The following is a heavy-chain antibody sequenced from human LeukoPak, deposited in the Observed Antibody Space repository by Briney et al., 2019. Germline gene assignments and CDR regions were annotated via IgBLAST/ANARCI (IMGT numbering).Heavy chain of an antibody. D-gene: IGHD5-12*01. CDR3: ARGLRGYSGYGGPDY. CDR1: AGSISSGCYY. J-gene: IGHJ4*02. V-gene: IGHV4-31*03. CDR2: IYYSGST. Sequence: PSETLSLTCTVSAGSISSGCYYWSWIRQHPGKGLEWIGYIYYSGSTYYNPSLKSRVTISVDTSKNQFSLKLSSVTAADTAVYYCARGLRGYSGYGGPDYWGQGTLVTVSS.